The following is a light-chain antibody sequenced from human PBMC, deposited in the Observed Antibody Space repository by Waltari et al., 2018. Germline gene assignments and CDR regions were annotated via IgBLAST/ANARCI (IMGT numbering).Light chain of an antibody. Sequence: QSALTQPASVSGSPGQSITISCTETSSDVGISDFVSWHQQHPGKAPKLIIYEGSKRASGVSNRFSASKSGNTADLTISGLQPEDEADYYCCSYAGGSTSVVFGGGTKLTVL. CDR1: SSDVGISDF. V-gene: IGLV2-23*01. J-gene: IGLJ2*01. CDR2: EGS. CDR3: CSYAGGSTSVV.